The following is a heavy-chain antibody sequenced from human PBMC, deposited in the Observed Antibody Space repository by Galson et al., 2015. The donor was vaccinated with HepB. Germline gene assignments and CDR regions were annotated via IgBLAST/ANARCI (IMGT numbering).Heavy chain of an antibody. CDR3: ARLDRYFDWPAV. Sequence: ETLSLTCSFSGDSISSFHWNWIRQPAGKGLEWIGRLHTSGSTTSNPSLKSRVTISVDTFKNHFSLKLSSVTAADTAVYYCARLDRYFDWPAVWGQGTLVTVSS. D-gene: IGHD3-9*01. V-gene: IGHV4-4*07. J-gene: IGHJ4*02. CDR1: GDSISSFH. CDR2: LHTSGST.